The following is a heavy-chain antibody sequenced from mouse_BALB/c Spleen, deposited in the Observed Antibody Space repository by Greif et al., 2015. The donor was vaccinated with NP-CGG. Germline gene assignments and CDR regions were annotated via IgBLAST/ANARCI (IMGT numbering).Heavy chain of an antibody. CDR1: GFSLTGYG. J-gene: IGHJ4*01. Sequence: VKLMESGPGLVAPSQSLSITCTVSGFSLTGYGVNWVRQPPGKGLEWLGMIWGDGSTDYNSALKSRLSISKDNSKSXVVLTTNRLQTADTARYYCASHYAPYARDYGGQGTSVTVSS. CDR2: IWGDGST. CDR3: ASHYAPYARDY. V-gene: IGHV2-6-7*01. D-gene: IGHD1-1*02.